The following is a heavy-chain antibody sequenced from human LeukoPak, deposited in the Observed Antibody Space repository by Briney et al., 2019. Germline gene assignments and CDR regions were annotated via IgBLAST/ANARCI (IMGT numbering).Heavy chain of an antibody. CDR3: ARDSCSSTSCYES. Sequence: TGGSLRLSCAASGFSVSSNYMSWVRQSPGKGLEWVSIIYSGGSTYYADSVKGRFTISRDNSKNTLYLRMNSLRAEDTAVYYCARDSCSSTSCYESWGQGTLVTVSS. CDR2: IYSGGST. D-gene: IGHD2-2*01. V-gene: IGHV3-66*01. J-gene: IGHJ5*02. CDR1: GFSVSSNY.